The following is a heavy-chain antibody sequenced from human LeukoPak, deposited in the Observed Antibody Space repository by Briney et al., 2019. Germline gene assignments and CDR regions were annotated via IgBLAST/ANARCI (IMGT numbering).Heavy chain of an antibody. D-gene: IGHD4-17*01. V-gene: IGHV3-66*01. CDR3: ARASYDYGDYSNWFDP. CDR1: GFTVSSNY. CDR2: IYSGGST. J-gene: IGHJ5*02. Sequence: GGSLRLSCAASGFTVSSNYMSWVRQAPGKGLEWVSLIYSGGSTYYADSVKGRFTISRDNSKNTLYLQMNSLRAEDTAVYYCARASYDYGDYSNWFDPWGQGTLVTVSS.